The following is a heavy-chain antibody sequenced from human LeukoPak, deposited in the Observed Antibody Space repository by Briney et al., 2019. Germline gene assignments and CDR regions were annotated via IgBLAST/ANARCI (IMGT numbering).Heavy chain of an antibody. Sequence: GASXXVXCKASGYTFTGYYMHWVRQAPGQGLEWMGWINPNSGGTNYAQKFQGRVTMTRDTSISTAYMELSRLRSDDTAVYYCARAEMATIGDFDYWGQGTLVTVSS. V-gene: IGHV1-2*02. CDR3: ARAEMATIGDFDY. CDR2: INPNSGGT. D-gene: IGHD5-24*01. CDR1: GYTFTGYY. J-gene: IGHJ4*02.